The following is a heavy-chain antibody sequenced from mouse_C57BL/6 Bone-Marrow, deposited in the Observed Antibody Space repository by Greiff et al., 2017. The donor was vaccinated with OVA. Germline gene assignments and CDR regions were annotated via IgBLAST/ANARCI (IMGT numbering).Heavy chain of an antibody. CDR1: GFNIKDYY. CDR2: IDPEDGET. D-gene: IGHD2-2*01. Sequence: VHVKQSGAELVKPGASVKLSCTASGFNIKDYYMHWVKQRTEQGLEWIGRIDPEDGETKYAPTFQGKATITADTSSNTAYLQLSSLTSEDTAVDYCALYGYDDAVDYWGQGTTLTVSS. J-gene: IGHJ2*01. CDR3: ALYGYDDAVDY. V-gene: IGHV14-2*01.